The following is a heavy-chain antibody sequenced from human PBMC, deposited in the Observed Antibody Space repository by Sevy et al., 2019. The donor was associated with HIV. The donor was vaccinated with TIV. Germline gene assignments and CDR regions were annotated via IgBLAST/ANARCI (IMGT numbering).Heavy chain of an antibody. J-gene: IGHJ4*02. CDR3: ARVENLEWSPNSPDYFDY. CDR1: GFTFSDYY. CDR2: ISSSGSTI. D-gene: IGHD3-3*01. V-gene: IGHV3-11*01. Sequence: GGSLRLSCAASGFTFSDYYMTWIRQAPGKGLEWVSYISSSGSTISNADFVKGRFTISRDKAKNSLFLQMNSLRAEDTAVCYCARVENLEWSPNSPDYFDYWGQGTLVTVSS.